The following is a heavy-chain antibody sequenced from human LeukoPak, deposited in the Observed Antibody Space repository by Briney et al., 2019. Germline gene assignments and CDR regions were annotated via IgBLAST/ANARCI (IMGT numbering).Heavy chain of an antibody. CDR1: GGSFSGYY. Sequence: PSETLSLTCAVYGGSFSGYYWSWIRQPPGKGLEWIGEINHSGSTNYNPSLKSRVTISVDTSKNQFSLKLSSVTAEDTAVYYCARGGAATSILPRNAFDIWGQGTMVTVSS. D-gene: IGHD2-21*01. J-gene: IGHJ3*02. V-gene: IGHV4-34*01. CDR2: INHSGST. CDR3: ARGGAATSILPRNAFDI.